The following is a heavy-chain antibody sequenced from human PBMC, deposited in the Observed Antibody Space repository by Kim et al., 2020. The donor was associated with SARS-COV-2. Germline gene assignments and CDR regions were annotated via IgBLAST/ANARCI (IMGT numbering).Heavy chain of an antibody. V-gene: IGHV1-24*01. D-gene: IGHD4-17*01. CDR2: FDPEDGET. J-gene: IGHJ3*02. CDR1: GYTLTELS. Sequence: ASVKVSCKVSGYTLTELSMHWVRQAPGKGLEWMGGFDPEDGETIYAQKFQGRVTMTEDTSTDTAYMELSSLRSEDTAVYYCATQATVTTRDAFDIWGQGTMVTVSS. CDR3: ATQATVTTRDAFDI.